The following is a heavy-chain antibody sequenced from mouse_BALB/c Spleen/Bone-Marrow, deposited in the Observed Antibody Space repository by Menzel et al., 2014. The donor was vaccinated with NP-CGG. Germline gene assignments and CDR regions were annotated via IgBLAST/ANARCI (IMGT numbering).Heavy chain of an antibody. CDR2: INPDSSTI. CDR3: ARLGYYGGFAY. Sequence: EVQGVESGGGLVQPGGSLKLSCAASGFDFXGFWMGWVRQAPGKGLEWIGEINPDSSTINYAPSLKDRFVISRDNAKNTLYLQVSKVRSEDTALYYCARLGYYGGFAYWGQGTLVTVSA. J-gene: IGHJ3*01. D-gene: IGHD2-3*01. CDR1: GFDFXGFW. V-gene: IGHV4-1*02.